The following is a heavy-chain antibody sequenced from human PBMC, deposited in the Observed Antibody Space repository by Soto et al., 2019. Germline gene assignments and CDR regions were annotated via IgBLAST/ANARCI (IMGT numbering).Heavy chain of an antibody. CDR1: GFSLSTSRVA. Sequence: SGPPLVSPTQTLTLTFTFSGFSLSTSRVAVGWIRHAPRKAPEWLAFIFWDDDKRYSPSLENRLTITKDTSKNQVVLTMTNMDPVDTATYYCARIFDFWSGYYFSYWGRGTLVTVSS. V-gene: IGHV2-5*02. CDR2: IFWDDDK. J-gene: IGHJ4*02. CDR3: ARIFDFWSGYYFSY. D-gene: IGHD3-3*01.